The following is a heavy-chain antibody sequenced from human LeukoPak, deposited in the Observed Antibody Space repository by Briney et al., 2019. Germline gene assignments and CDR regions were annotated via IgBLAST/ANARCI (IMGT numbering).Heavy chain of an antibody. CDR3: ARGLPGYCSGGSCFLDY. CDR2: MNPNSGNT. CDR1: GYTFTSYD. D-gene: IGHD2-15*01. V-gene: IGHV1-8*03. Sequence: AASVKVSCKASGYTFTSYDINWVRQATGQGLEWMGWMNPNSGNTGYAQKFQGRVTITRNTSISTAYMELSSLRSEDTAVYYCARGLPGYCSGGSCFLDYWGQGTLVTVSS. J-gene: IGHJ4*02.